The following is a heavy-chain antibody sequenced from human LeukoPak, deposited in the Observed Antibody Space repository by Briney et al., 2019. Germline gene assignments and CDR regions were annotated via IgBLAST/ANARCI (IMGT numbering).Heavy chain of an antibody. CDR3: ARVGRLQYGDYVAFDY. D-gene: IGHD4-17*01. CDR1: GFTFTDYY. CDR2: NSVSGTTM. J-gene: IGHJ4*02. V-gene: IGHV3-11*01. Sequence: GGSLRLSCATSGFTFTDYYMSWIRQAPGKGLEWVSYNSVSGTTMYYADSVKGRFTLSRDNAKNSLYLQMNSLRAEDTAVYYCARVGRLQYGDYVAFDYWGQGTLVTVSS.